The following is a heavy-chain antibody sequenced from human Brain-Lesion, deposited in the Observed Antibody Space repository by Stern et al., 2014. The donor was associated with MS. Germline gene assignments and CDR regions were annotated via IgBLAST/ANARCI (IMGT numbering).Heavy chain of an antibody. CDR3: ARGGTGHGDYEDY. Sequence: QVQLQESGSGLVKPLQTLSLTCTVSGGSISRGGYSWSWIRQPPGKGLEWIGYIYHSGGTYYNSSLKSRFTISVDMSRTQFSLRLNSVTAADTAVYYCARGGTGHGDYEDYWGQGILVTVSS. D-gene: IGHD4-17*01. V-gene: IGHV4-30-2*01. CDR1: GGSISRGGYS. CDR2: IYHSGGT. J-gene: IGHJ4*02.